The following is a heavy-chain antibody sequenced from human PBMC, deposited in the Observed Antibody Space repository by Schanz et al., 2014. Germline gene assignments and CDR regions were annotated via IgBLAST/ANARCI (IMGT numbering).Heavy chain of an antibody. CDR1: GFGFSSYS. J-gene: IGHJ4*02. CDR2: IGVDGTTT. Sequence: VQLLESGGGLVQPGGSLRLSCAASGFGFSSYSMNWVRQAPGKGLEWVSVIGVDGTTTYYADSVKGRITISRDNSKDILYLQIYSLGTDDTAVYYCARGGPAYYFDDWGQGTLVTVSS. CDR3: ARGGPAYYFDD. V-gene: IGHV3-NL1*01.